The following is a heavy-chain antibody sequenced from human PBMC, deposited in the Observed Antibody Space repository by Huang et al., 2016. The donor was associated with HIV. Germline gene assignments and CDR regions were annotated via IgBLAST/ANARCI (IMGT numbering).Heavy chain of an antibody. CDR2: ICVGSGNT. J-gene: IGHJ6*02. Sequence: QMQLVQSGPEVKKPGTSVKVSCKASGFTFTSSAVQWVRQARGQRLEWIGWICVGSGNTNYAQKFQERGTITRDMSTSTAYMELSSLRSEDTAVYYCAAYTSGPAGYYYYYDMDVWGQGTTVTVSS. CDR3: AAYTSGPAGYYYYYDMDV. D-gene: IGHD6-19*01. V-gene: IGHV1-58*01. CDR1: GFTFTSSA.